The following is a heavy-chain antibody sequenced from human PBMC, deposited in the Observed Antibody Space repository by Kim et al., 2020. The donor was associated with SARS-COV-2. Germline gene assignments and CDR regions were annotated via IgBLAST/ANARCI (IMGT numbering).Heavy chain of an antibody. D-gene: IGHD6-13*01. CDR3: ARPGSWSQHHYYYYGMDV. Sequence: GGSLRLSCAASGFTFSSYSMNWVRQAPGKGLEWVSYISSSSSTIYYADSVKGRFTISRDNAKNSLYLQMNSLRDEDTAVYYCARPGSWSQHHYYYYGMDVGGQGTTVTVSS. CDR2: ISSSSSTI. CDR1: GFTFSSYS. V-gene: IGHV3-48*02. J-gene: IGHJ6*02.